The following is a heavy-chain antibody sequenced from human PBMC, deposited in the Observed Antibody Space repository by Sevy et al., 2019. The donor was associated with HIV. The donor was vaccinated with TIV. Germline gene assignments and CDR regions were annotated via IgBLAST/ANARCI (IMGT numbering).Heavy chain of an antibody. CDR1: GFTFSDAW. J-gene: IGHJ4*02. CDR2: IKSKTDSGTR. Sequence: GGSLRLSCATSGFTFSDAWMNWVRQAPGKGLEWVARIKSKTDSGTRDFAAPVKGRFSISRDDSKNTVYLQITSLKDEDTGVYFCACGTGASDFDHWGQGTLVTVSS. CDR3: ACGTGASDFDH. D-gene: IGHD1-1*01. V-gene: IGHV3-15*01.